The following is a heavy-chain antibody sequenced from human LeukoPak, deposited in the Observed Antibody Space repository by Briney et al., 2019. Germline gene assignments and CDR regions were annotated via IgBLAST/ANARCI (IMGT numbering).Heavy chain of an antibody. Sequence: GGSLRLSCGASGFTFSSYWMSWVRQAPGKGLEWVANIKQDGREKYYVDSVKGRFTISRDNAKNSLYLQMNSLRAEDTAVYYCARDRAVRRGAFDYWGQGTLVTVSS. D-gene: IGHD4-17*01. CDR3: ARDRAVRRGAFDY. CDR1: GFTFSSYW. CDR2: IKQDGREK. V-gene: IGHV3-7*01. J-gene: IGHJ4*02.